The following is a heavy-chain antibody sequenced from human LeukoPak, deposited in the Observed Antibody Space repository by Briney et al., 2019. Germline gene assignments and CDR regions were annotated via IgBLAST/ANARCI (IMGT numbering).Heavy chain of an antibody. CDR1: GYTFTSYG. V-gene: IGHV1-69*13. CDR3: ARDFTAMVTFWFDP. Sequence: ASVKVSCKASGYTFTSYGISWVRQAPGQGLEWMGGIIPIFGTANYAQKLQGRVTITADESTSTAYMELSSLRSEDTAVYYCARDFTAMVTFWFDPWGQGTLVTVSS. D-gene: IGHD5-18*01. CDR2: IIPIFGTA. J-gene: IGHJ5*02.